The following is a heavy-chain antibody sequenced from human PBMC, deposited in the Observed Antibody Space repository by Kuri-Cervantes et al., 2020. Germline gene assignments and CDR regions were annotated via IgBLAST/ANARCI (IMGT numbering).Heavy chain of an antibody. CDR3: ARGVTGTTGNWFDP. Sequence: SVKVSCKASGYTFTYRYLHWVRQAPGQALEWMGWITPFNGNTNYAQKFQDRVTMTRDASTSTVYMELSSLRSEDTAVYYCARGVTGTTGNWFDPWGQGTLVTVSS. D-gene: IGHD1-20*01. CDR1: GYTFTYRY. V-gene: IGHV1-45*02. CDR2: ITPFNGNT. J-gene: IGHJ5*02.